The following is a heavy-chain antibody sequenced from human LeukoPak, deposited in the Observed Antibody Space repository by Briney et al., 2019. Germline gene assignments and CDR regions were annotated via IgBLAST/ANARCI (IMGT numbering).Heavy chain of an antibody. Sequence: GGSLRLSCAASGFTFSTYSMNWVRQAPGKGLEWVSSISSSSNHVYTADSLKGRFTISRDNAKNPLYLQMNSLRAEDTAVYYCARTSIAARNDAFDIWGQGTMVTVSS. CDR2: ISSSSNHV. CDR1: GFTFSTYS. V-gene: IGHV3-21*01. D-gene: IGHD6-6*01. J-gene: IGHJ3*02. CDR3: ARTSIAARNDAFDI.